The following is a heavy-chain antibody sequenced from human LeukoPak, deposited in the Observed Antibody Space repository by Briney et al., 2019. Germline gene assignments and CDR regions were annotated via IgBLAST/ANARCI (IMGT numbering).Heavy chain of an antibody. CDR1: GFTFSSYS. CDR2: ISSSSSYI. D-gene: IGHD3-9*01. J-gene: IGHJ4*02. Sequence: GGSLRLSCAASGFTFSSYSMNWVRQAPGKGLEWVSSISSSSSYIYYADSVKGRFTISRDNAKNSLYLQMDSLRAEDTAVYYCATHGYSELRYFDWSTNEWGQGTLVTVSS. V-gene: IGHV3-21*01. CDR3: ATHGYSELRYFDWSTNE.